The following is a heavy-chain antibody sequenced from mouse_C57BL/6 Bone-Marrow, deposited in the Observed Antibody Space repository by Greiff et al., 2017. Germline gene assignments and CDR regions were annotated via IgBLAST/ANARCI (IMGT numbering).Heavy chain of an antibody. V-gene: IGHV5-16*01. D-gene: IGHD1-1*01. CDR1: GFTFSDYY. Sequence: EVKLMESEGGLVQPGSSMKLSCTASGFTFSDYYMAWVRQVPEKGLEWVANINYDGSSTYYLDSLKSRFIISRDNAKNILYLQMSSLKSEDTATYYCARDGDGSSYYFGYWGQGTTLTVSS. CDR2: INYDGSST. J-gene: IGHJ2*01. CDR3: ARDGDGSSYYFGY.